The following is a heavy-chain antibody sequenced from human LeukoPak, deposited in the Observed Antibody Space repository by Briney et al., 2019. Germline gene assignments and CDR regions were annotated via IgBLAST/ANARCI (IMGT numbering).Heavy chain of an antibody. D-gene: IGHD1-26*01. CDR1: GVSIRSDTYF. J-gene: IGHJ4*02. CDR2: ISHSVIP. V-gene: IGHV4-39*02. CDR3: AREQYSGSYLEFDY. Sequence: SQTLSLTCTVSGVSIRSDTYFWGWHRQPPGKVRVLIGSISHSVIPFYNPALKSRVSMSVDTSKNQFALKVTSVTAADTAVYYGAREQYSGSYLEFDYWGQGTLVTASS.